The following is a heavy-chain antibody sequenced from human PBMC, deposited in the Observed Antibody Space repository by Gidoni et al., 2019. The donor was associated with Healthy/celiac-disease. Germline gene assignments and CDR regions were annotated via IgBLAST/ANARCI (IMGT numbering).Heavy chain of an antibody. CDR3: ARPYSGSYSGSPYPFDP. CDR2: IYYSGST. D-gene: IGHD1-26*01. CDR1: GCSISSSSYY. J-gene: IGHJ5*02. Sequence: QLQLQESGPGLVKPSETLSLTCTVSGCSISSSSYYWGWIRQPPGKGLEWIGSIYYSGSTYYNPSLKSRVTISVDTSKNQFSLKLSSVTAADTAVYYCARPYSGSYSGSPYPFDPWGQGTLVTVSS. V-gene: IGHV4-39*01.